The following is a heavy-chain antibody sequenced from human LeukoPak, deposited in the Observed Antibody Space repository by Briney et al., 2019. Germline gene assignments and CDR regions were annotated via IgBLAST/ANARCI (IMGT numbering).Heavy chain of an antibody. CDR3: ARDFFGWSSLGH. V-gene: IGHV3-23*01. CDR2: MSGSGGGT. D-gene: IGHD6-19*01. J-gene: IGHJ1*01. Sequence: PGGSLRLSCVVSGITLSNYAMSWVRQAPGKGLEWVSGMSGSGGGTKYADSVKGRFTISRDNSLNTLYLQMNSLRVEDTAVYYCARDFFGWSSLGHWGQGTLVTVSS. CDR1: GITLSNYA.